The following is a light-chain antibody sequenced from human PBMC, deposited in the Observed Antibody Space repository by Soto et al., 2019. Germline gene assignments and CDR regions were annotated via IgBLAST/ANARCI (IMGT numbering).Light chain of an antibody. Sequence: DIQMTQSPSSLSASVGDRVTIICRASQSISSYLNWYQQKPGKAPKLLIYAASSLQSGVPSRFSGSGSWTDFTLTISSLQPEDFATYYCQQSYSTPLTFGGGTKVEIK. J-gene: IGKJ4*01. CDR1: QSISSY. V-gene: IGKV1-39*01. CDR2: AAS. CDR3: QQSYSTPLT.